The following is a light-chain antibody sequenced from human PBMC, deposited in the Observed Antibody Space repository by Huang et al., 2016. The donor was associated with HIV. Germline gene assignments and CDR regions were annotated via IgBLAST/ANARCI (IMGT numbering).Light chain of an antibody. CDR3: MQGIHLSSP. CDR1: QSLLHSDGKTY. CDR2: EVS. V-gene: IGKV2-29*02. J-gene: IGKJ4*01. Sequence: NQTPLSLSVTPGQPASISCKSSQSLLHSDGKTYRYWYVQKAGHSHQLLMYEVSNRFSGVPDRFSGSGSGTSFTLKISRVEAEDVGVYYCMQGIHLSSPFGGGTKIEI.